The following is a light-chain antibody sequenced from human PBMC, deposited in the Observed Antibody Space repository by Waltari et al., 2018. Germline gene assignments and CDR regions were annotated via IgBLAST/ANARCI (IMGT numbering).Light chain of an antibody. CDR2: RAS. CDR3: LQCYNTPYT. Sequence: DIVMTQSPDSLAVSLGERATINCKSSHSSSNEDSLAWYQQKPGQPPKLLIYRASTRESGVPDRLSGSGSGTDFTLTITSVQAEDVAVYYCLQCYNTPYTFGQGTRLEIK. J-gene: IGKJ2*01. CDR1: HSSSNEDS. V-gene: IGKV4-1*01.